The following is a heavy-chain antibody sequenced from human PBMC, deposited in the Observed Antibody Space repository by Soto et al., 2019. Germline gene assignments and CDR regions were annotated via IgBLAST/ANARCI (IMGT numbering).Heavy chain of an antibody. CDR1: GFTFGYYT. CDR3: AKAPVYDSSGYSFDY. J-gene: IGHJ4*02. Sequence: GGSLRLSCAASGFTFGYYTMSWVRQAPGKGLEWVSAISDSGGSTSYADSVKGRFSVSRDNSKNTLYLQMNSLRAEDTAVYYCAKAPVYDSSGYSFDYWGQGTLVTVSS. D-gene: IGHD3-22*01. CDR2: ISDSGGST. V-gene: IGHV3-23*01.